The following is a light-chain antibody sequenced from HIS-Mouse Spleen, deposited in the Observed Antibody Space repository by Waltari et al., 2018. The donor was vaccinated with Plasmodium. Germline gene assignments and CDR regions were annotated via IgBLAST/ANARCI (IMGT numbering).Light chain of an antibody. V-gene: IGKV3-15*01. Sequence: EIVMTQYPATLSVSPGERATFSCRASQSVSSNLAWYQQKPGQAPRLLIYGASTRATGIPARFSGSGSGTEFTLTISSLQSEDFAVYYCQQYNNWSFTFGPGTKVDIK. CDR2: GAS. CDR1: QSVSSN. J-gene: IGKJ3*01. CDR3: QQYNNWSFT.